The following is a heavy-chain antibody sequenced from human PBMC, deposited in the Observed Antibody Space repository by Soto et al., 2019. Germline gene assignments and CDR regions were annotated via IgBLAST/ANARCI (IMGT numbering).Heavy chain of an antibody. D-gene: IGHD3-3*01. CDR3: ARTSITIFGVVTPPFDY. Sequence: ASVKVSCKAPGYTFTSYGISWVRQAPGQGLEWMGWISAYNGNTNYAQKLQGRVTMTTDTSTSTAYMELRSLRSDDTAVYYCARTSITIFGVVTPPFDYWGQGTLVTVSS. J-gene: IGHJ4*02. CDR2: ISAYNGNT. V-gene: IGHV1-18*01. CDR1: GYTFTSYG.